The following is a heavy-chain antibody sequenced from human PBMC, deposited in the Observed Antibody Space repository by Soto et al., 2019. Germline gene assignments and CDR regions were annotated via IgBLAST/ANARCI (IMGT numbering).Heavy chain of an antibody. J-gene: IGHJ6*03. CDR3: TTHSFDWLLYYYYYMDV. CDR2: IKSKTDGGTT. V-gene: IGHV3-15*01. D-gene: IGHD3-9*01. Sequence: GGSLRLSCAASGFTFSNAWMSWVRQAPGKGLEWVGRIKSKTDGGTTDYAAPVKGRFTISRDDSKNTLYLQMNSLKTEDTAVYYCTTHSFDWLLYYYYYMDVWDKGTTVTVSS. CDR1: GFTFSNAW.